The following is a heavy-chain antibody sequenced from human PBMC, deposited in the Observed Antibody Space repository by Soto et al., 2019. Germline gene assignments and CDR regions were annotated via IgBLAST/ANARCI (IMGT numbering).Heavy chain of an antibody. CDR3: ARDVGYSGTRINWFDP. CDR1: GGSISSYY. CDR2: IYYSGST. Sequence: SETLSLTCTVSGGSISSYYWSWIRQPPGKGLEWIGYIYYSGSTNYNPSLTSRVTISVDTSKNQFSLKLSSVTAADTAVYYCARDVGYSGTRINWFDPWGQGTLVTVSS. J-gene: IGHJ5*02. V-gene: IGHV4-59*01. D-gene: IGHD5-12*01.